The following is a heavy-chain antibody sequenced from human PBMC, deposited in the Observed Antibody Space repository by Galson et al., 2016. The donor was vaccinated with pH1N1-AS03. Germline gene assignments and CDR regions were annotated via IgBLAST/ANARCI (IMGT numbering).Heavy chain of an antibody. CDR1: GGTFSNYA. CDR2: ITPIFGTT. D-gene: IGHD6-6*01. J-gene: IGHJ6*02. CDR3: ARAGREEYRSTSFKSLHYYYGMDV. V-gene: IGHV1-69*06. Sequence: SVKVSCKASGGTFSNYAFNWVRLAPGQGLEWMGGITPIFGTTKYAQKFQGRVTITADKSTNTADMELRSLRSEDTSLYYCARAGREEYRSTSFKSLHYYYGMDVWGQGTTVIVSS.